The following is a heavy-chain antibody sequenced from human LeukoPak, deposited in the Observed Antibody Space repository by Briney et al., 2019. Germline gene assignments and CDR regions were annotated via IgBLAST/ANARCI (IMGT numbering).Heavy chain of an antibody. Sequence: PGGSLRLSCAASGFTFSSYWMHWVRQAPGKGLVWVSRINSDGSSTSYADSVKGRFTISRYNAKNTLYLQMNSLRAEDTAVYYCARPYYDSSGPYFDYWGQGTLVTVSS. CDR2: INSDGSST. J-gene: IGHJ4*02. V-gene: IGHV3-74*01. CDR1: GFTFSSYW. D-gene: IGHD3-22*01. CDR3: ARPYYDSSGPYFDY.